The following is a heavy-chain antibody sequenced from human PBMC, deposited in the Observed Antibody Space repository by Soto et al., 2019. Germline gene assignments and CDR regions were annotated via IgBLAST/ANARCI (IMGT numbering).Heavy chain of an antibody. CDR1: GGSFSGYY. CDR2: INHSGST. D-gene: IGHD2-8*01. Sequence: SETLSLTCAVYGGSFSGYYWSWIRQPPGKGLEWIGEINHSGSTNYNPSLKSRVTISVDTSKNQFSLKLSSVTAADTAVYYCARSHYTYGLLIDYSGPGTLVTVSS. J-gene: IGHJ4*02. CDR3: ARSHYTYGLLIDY. V-gene: IGHV4-34*01.